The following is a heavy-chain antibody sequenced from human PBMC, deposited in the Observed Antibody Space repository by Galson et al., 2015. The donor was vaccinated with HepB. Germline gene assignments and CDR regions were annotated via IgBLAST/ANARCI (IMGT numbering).Heavy chain of an antibody. Sequence: SLRLSCAASGFTFSNVWMSWVRQAPGKGLEWVGRIQSGGTTHYGAPAKGRFTISRDDSKNTLYLEMNTLKIEDTAVYYCTGDTLSTSGHQWLTGGSWGQGTQVTVSS. CDR1: GFTFSNVW. V-gene: IGHV3-15*01. CDR3: TGDTLSTSGHQWLTGGS. J-gene: IGHJ5*02. D-gene: IGHD6-19*01. CDR2: IQSGGTT.